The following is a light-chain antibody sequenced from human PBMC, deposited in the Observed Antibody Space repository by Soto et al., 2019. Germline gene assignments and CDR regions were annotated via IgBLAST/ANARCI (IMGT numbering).Light chain of an antibody. CDR2: AAS. J-gene: IGKJ1*01. CDR1: QGISND. V-gene: IGKV1-27*01. Sequence: DIQMTQSPSSLSASIGDRVTISCRASQGISNDLAWYQQKPGQVPYLLIYAASSSHSGVPSRFRGSGSGTHFTLTISSLQPEDVATYYCQNYNSAPRTFGQGTKVDIK. CDR3: QNYNSAPRT.